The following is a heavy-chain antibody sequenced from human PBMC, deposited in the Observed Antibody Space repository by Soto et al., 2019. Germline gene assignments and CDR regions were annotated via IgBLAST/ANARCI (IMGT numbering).Heavy chain of an antibody. CDR2: ICHSGNT. V-gene: IGHV4-30-2*01. CDR1: GGSITIGGYC. CDR3: ARVWFGESSWFDP. Sequence: QLQLQESGSGLVKPSQTLSLTCTVSGGSITIGGYCWSWIRQPPGQGLEWIGYICHSGNTYYNPSLKSRVTTSLDRSKNQFSLSLSSVTAADTAVYYGARVWFGESSWFDPWGQGTLVTVSS. J-gene: IGHJ5*02. D-gene: IGHD3-10*01.